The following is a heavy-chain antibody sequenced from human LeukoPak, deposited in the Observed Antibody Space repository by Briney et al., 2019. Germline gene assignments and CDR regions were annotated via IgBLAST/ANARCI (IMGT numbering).Heavy chain of an antibody. CDR1: GDSISTNY. V-gene: IGHV4-59*01. CDR3: ARDGDNDAFDI. Sequence: EASETLSLTCTVSGDSISTNYWSWIRQPPGKGLEWIGYIYYTGSTKYNPSLKSRVTISVDTSKNQFSLKLSSVTAADTAVYYCARDGDNDAFDIWGQGTMVTVSS. J-gene: IGHJ3*02. CDR2: IYYTGST.